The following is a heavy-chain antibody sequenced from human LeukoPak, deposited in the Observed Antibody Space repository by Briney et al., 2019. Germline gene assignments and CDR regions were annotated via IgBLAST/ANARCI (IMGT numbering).Heavy chain of an antibody. CDR3: ARVDGTAYDAMDV. V-gene: IGHV4-59*01. CDR1: VDSISIYY. CDR2: IYYSWST. D-gene: IGHD5-12*01. J-gene: IGHJ6*02. Sequence: PSETLSLTCTVSVDSISIYYGSCIRHPPAKGLEWIGYIYYSWSTNYSPSLKSRVPLSVDTSKNQFPLSLNSATSADKAVYYFARVDGTAYDAMDVWGQGTTVTVSS.